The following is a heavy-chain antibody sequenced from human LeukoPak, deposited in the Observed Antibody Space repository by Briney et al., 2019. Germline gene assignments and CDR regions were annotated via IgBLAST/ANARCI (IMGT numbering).Heavy chain of an antibody. Sequence: PGGSLRLSCAASGFTFSSYSMNWVRQPPGKGLEWIGYIYYSGSTDYNPSLKSRITMSVDTSKNQLSLRLSSVTAADTALYYCARYASEGLDYWGQGTLVTVSS. J-gene: IGHJ4*02. CDR3: ARYASEGLDY. CDR1: GFTFSSYS. CDR2: IYYSGST. V-gene: IGHV4-59*12. D-gene: IGHD2-8*01.